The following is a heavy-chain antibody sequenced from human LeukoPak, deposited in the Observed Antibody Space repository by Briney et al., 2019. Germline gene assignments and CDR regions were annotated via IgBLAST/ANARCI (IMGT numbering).Heavy chain of an antibody. V-gene: IGHV1-46*01. Sequence: ASVKVSCKASGYTFTSYYMHWVRQAPGQGLEWMGIINPSGGSTSYAQKFQGRVTMTRDMSTSTVYMELSSLRSEDTAVYYCARGATYYYDSSGYSINYYYYYMDVWGKGTTVTVSS. CDR1: GYTFTSYY. J-gene: IGHJ6*03. D-gene: IGHD3-22*01. CDR3: ARGATYYYDSSGYSINYYYYYMDV. CDR2: INPSGGST.